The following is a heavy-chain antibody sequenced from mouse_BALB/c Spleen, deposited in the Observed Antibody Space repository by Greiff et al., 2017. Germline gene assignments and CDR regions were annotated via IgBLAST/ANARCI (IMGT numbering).Heavy chain of an antibody. D-gene: IGHD1-1*01. CDR2: ISYSGST. CDR1: GYSITSDYA. V-gene: IGHV3-2*02. CDR3: ARDYGYFDY. J-gene: IGHJ2*01. Sequence: EVMLVESGPGLVKPSQSLSLTCTVTGYSITSDYAWNWIRQFPGNKLEWMGYISYSGSTSYNPSLKSRISITRDTSKNQFFLQLNSVTTEDTATYCCARDYGYFDYWGQGTTLTVSS.